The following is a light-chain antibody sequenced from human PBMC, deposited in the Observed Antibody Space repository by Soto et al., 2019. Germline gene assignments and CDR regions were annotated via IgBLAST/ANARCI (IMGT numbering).Light chain of an antibody. CDR1: QSVSSSY. CDR3: QQYGSSPPIT. V-gene: IGKV3-20*01. Sequence: EIVLTQSPGTLSLSPVERATLSCRASQSVSSSYLAWYQHKPGQAPRLLIYGASSRATGIPDRSSGSGSGTDFTLTISRLEPEDFAVYYCQQYGSSPPITFGQGTRLEIK. J-gene: IGKJ5*01. CDR2: GAS.